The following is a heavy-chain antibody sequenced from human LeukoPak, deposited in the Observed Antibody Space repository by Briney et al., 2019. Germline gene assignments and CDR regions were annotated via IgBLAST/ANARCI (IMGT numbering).Heavy chain of an antibody. CDR2: ISGSGGST. CDR3: AKETDHDY. V-gene: IGHV3-23*01. J-gene: IGHJ4*02. Sequence: GSLRLSCSGSGFTFSSHALNWVRQGPGKGLEWVSAISGSGGSTYYADSVKGRFTISRDNSKNTLYLQMNSLRAEDTAVYYCAKETDHDYWGQGTLVTVSS. CDR1: GFTFSSHA. D-gene: IGHD1-14*01.